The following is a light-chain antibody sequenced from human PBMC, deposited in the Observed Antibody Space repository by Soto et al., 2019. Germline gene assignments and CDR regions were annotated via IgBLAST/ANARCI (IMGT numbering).Light chain of an antibody. CDR3: QHYVTSPWP. Sequence: EIVLTQSPGTLSLSPGERATLSCRASQSVSSIYLAWYQQKPGQAPRLLIYGASSRATGIPDRFSGSGSGTDFTLTITRLEPEVFAVYYCQHYVTSPWPFAQGTKVDIK. CDR2: GAS. V-gene: IGKV3-20*01. J-gene: IGKJ1*01. CDR1: QSVSSIY.